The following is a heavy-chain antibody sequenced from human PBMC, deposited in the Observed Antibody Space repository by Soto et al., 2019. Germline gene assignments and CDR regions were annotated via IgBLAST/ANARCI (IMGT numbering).Heavy chain of an antibody. CDR3: AKDLQFSGWLSAQTFDY. Sequence: PVGFLRLSCAVSGFTFSSHGRSWVRQAPGKGLESVSSITGSGDSTYYADSVKGRFTISRDKSKSTLYLQMNRLKAEDTAVYYCAKDLQFSGWLSAQTFDYWGQGTQVTVSS. CDR1: GFTFSSHG. CDR2: ITGSGDST. J-gene: IGHJ4*02. V-gene: IGHV3-23*01. D-gene: IGHD6-19*01.